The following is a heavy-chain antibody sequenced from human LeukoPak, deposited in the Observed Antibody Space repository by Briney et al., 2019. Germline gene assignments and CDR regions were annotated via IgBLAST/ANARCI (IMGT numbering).Heavy chain of an antibody. CDR3: ARDGTRDYFDY. Sequence: AAVKVSCKASGYTFTSYGISWVRQAPGQGLEWMGWISAYNGNTNYAQKFQGRVTMTRDTSISTAYMELSRLRSDDTAVYYCARDGTRDYFDYWGQGTLVTVSS. J-gene: IGHJ4*02. D-gene: IGHD6-13*01. V-gene: IGHV1-18*01. CDR2: ISAYNGNT. CDR1: GYTFTSYG.